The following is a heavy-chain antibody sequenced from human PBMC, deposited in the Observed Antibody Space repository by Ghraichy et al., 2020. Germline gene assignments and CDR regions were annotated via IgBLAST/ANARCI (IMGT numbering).Heavy chain of an antibody. CDR2: ISGSSTYM. J-gene: IGHJ6*02. CDR1: GFTFSSHS. Sequence: GGSLRLSCAASGFTFSSHSMYWVRQAPGKGLEWVSSISGSSTYMYYADSVKGRFTISRDNAKNSLYLQMSSLRAEDTAVYHCVRLYYNYYGMDVWGQGTTVTVSS. V-gene: IGHV3-21*01. CDR3: VRLYYNYYGMDV.